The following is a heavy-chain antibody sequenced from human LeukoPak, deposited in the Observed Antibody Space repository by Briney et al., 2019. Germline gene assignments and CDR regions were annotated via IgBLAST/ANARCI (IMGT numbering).Heavy chain of an antibody. CDR3: AKGPRHYYYYMDL. Sequence: HPGGSLRLSCAASGFSFRGYTMHWVRQVPGKGLEWVSLISWNGVTTYYGDSVKGRFTISRDNSKNSLYLQLNSLKTEDTALYYCAKGPRHYYYYMDLWGTGTTVTVSS. J-gene: IGHJ6*03. V-gene: IGHV3-43*01. CDR2: ISWNGVTT. CDR1: GFSFRGYT.